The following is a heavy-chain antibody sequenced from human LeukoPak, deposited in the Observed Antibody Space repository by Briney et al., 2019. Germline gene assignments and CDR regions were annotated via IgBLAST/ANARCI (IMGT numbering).Heavy chain of an antibody. D-gene: IGHD3-3*01. CDR1: GYTLTSYY. V-gene: IGHV1-46*01. CDR2: INPSGGST. CDR3: ASETTITIYGVLYNYCYLDV. J-gene: IGHJ6*03. Sequence: AAVPDSCMASGYTLTSYYMHWVRQAPGRGVAWVGIINPSGGSTSYAQKFRGRVTMTRDMSTSTVYMKQRSLRSEDTAVDYCASETTITIYGVLYNYCYLDVWGKGTTVTVSS.